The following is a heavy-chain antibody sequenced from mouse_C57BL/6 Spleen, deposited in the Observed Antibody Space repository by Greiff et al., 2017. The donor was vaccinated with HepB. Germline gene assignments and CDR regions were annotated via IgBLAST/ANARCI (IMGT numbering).Heavy chain of an antibody. CDR1: GYTFTSYT. CDR3: ARCGYGSSPFYAMDY. D-gene: IGHD1-1*01. V-gene: IGHV1-4*01. Sequence: VQLQQSGAELARPGASVKMSCKASGYTFTSYTMHWVKQRPGQGLEWIGYINPSSGYTKYNQKFKDKATLTADKSSSTAYMQLSSLTSEDSAVYYCARCGYGSSPFYAMDYWGQGTSVTVSS. CDR2: INPSSGYT. J-gene: IGHJ4*01.